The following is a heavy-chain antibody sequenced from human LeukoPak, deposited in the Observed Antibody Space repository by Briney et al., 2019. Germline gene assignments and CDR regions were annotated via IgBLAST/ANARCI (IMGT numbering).Heavy chain of an antibody. J-gene: IGHJ4*02. Sequence: SVKVSCKASGGTFSSYAISWVRQAPGQGLEWMGRIIPILGIANYAQKFPGRVTITADKSTSTAYMELSSLRSEDTAVYYCAIAAGYFDYWGEGTLVTVSS. V-gene: IGHV1-69*04. D-gene: IGHD1-14*01. CDR2: IIPILGIA. CDR3: AIAAGYFDY. CDR1: GGTFSSYA.